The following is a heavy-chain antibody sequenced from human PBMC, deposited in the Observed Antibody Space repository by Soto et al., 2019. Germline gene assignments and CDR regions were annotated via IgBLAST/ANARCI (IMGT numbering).Heavy chain of an antibody. CDR1: GYIFTSYW. Sequence: ESLKISCKGSGYIFTSYWISWVRQKPGKGLEWMGKIDPSDSYSKNSPSFQGHVIISADKSISTAYLQWSSLKASDTAMYYCARRVTSGWIGDQYYFDYWGQGTLVTVSS. V-gene: IGHV5-10-1*01. CDR3: ARRVTSGWIGDQYYFDY. CDR2: IDPSDSYS. D-gene: IGHD6-19*01. J-gene: IGHJ4*02.